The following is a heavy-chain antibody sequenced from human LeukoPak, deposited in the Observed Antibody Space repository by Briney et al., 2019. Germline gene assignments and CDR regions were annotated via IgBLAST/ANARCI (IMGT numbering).Heavy chain of an antibody. CDR3: ARRHSSGWFYY. Sequence: SETLSLTCTVSGYSISNGYYWAWIRPPPGRGLEWIGNIYRSGSTSYNPSLKSRVTISVDTSKNQFSLKVNSVTAADTAVYYCARRHSSGWFYYWGQGTLVTVSS. J-gene: IGHJ4*02. CDR2: IYRSGST. V-gene: IGHV4-38-2*02. D-gene: IGHD6-19*01. CDR1: GYSISNGYY.